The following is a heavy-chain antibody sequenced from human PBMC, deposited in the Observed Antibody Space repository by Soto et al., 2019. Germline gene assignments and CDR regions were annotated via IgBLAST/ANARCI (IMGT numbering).Heavy chain of an antibody. CDR3: ATEANRQGAVVFEY. J-gene: IGHJ4*02. D-gene: IGHD2-15*01. CDR2: INHSGST. V-gene: IGHV4-34*01. Sequence: SETLSLTCAVYGGSFSDYSWNWNWIRQPPGKGLEWIGEINHSGSTSHNPSLKSRVTLSLDTSKNQFSLKMNSVTATDTAVYYCATEANRQGAVVFEYWGQGSLVT. CDR1: GGSFSDYSWN.